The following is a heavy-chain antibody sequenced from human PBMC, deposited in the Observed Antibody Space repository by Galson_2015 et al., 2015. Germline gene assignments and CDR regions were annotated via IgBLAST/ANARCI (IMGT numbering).Heavy chain of an antibody. CDR2: ISGSGGST. D-gene: IGHD6-6*01. Sequence: SLRLSCAASGFTFSSYAMSWVRQAPGKGLEWVSAISGSGGSTYYADSVKGRFTISRDNSKNTLYLQMNSLRAEDTAVYYCAKGTRWSSSSRGSPDYWGQGTLVTVSS. CDR3: AKGTRWSSSSRGSPDY. J-gene: IGHJ4*02. V-gene: IGHV3-23*01. CDR1: GFTFSSYA.